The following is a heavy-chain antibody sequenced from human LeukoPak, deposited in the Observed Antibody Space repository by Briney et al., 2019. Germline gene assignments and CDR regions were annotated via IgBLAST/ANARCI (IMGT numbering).Heavy chain of an antibody. CDR3: ARDRASGTYYGINGDY. V-gene: IGHV3-48*02. Sequence: GGSLRLSCAASGFTFSSYGMHWVRQAPGKGLEWVSYISSSSSTIFYADSVKGRFTISRDNAKNSLSLQMNSLRDEDTAVYYCARDRASGTYYGINGDYWGQGTLVTVSP. CDR2: ISSSSSTI. D-gene: IGHD1-26*01. J-gene: IGHJ4*02. CDR1: GFTFSSYG.